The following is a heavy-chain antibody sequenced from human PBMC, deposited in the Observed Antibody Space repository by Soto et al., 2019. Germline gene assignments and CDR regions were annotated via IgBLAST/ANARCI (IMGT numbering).Heavy chain of an antibody. CDR3: ASRRRGYSGYDRGRLGYFYYAMDA. Sequence: PSATLSLTCAVSGGSFSGYERSWIRQPPGKGREWIGEINHSGSTNYNPSLKSRVTISVDTSKNQFSLKMTSVTAADPAVYYCASRRRGYSGYDRGRLGYFYYAMDAWGQGATATV. J-gene: IGHJ6*02. V-gene: IGHV4-34*01. CDR1: GGSFSGYE. CDR2: INHSGST. D-gene: IGHD5-12*01.